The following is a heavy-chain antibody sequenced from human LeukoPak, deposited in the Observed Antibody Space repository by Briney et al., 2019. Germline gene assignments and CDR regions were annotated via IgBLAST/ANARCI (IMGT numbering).Heavy chain of an antibody. CDR2: LSSSSDYI. J-gene: IGHJ4*02. CDR3: AREGNCAGTTCHFDF. V-gene: IGHV3-21*01. CDR1: GFTFSSYR. Sequence: GGSLRLSCAASGFTFSSYRVTWVRQAPGKGLEWVSSLSSSSDYIYYADSVKGRFTISRDNAKNSLYLQMSSLTVADTAVYYCAREGNCAGTTCHFDFWGQGTLVTVSS. D-gene: IGHD2-2*01.